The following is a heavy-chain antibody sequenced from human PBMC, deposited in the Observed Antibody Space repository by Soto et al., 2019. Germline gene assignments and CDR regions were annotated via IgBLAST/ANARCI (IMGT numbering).Heavy chain of an antibody. Sequence: EVQLVESGGGLVKPGGSLRLSCAASGFTFSSYSMNWVRQAPGKGLEWVSSISSSSSYIYYADSVKGPFTISRDNAKNSLYLQMNGLRAEDTAVYYCARDRVPKARSPTQKSIAARPAVIGFDPWGQGTLVTVSS. CDR1: GFTFSSYS. V-gene: IGHV3-21*01. J-gene: IGHJ5*02. D-gene: IGHD6-6*01. CDR3: ARDRVPKARSPTQKSIAARPAVIGFDP. CDR2: ISSSSSYI.